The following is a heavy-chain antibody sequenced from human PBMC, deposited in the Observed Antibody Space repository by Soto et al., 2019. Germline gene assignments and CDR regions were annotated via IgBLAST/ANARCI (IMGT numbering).Heavy chain of an antibody. CDR1: GGTFSSYA. V-gene: IGHV1-69*13. D-gene: IGHD3-22*01. CDR2: IIPIFGTA. CDR3: ARGINDYYDSSGNHDY. Sequence: SVKVSCKASGGTFSSYAISWVRQAPGQGLEWMGGIIPIFGTANYAQKFQGRVTITADESTSTAYMELSSLRSEDTAVYYCARGINDYYDSSGNHDYWGQGTLVTVSS. J-gene: IGHJ4*02.